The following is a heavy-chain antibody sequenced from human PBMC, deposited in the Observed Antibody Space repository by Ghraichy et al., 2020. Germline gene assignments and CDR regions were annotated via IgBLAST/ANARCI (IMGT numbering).Heavy chain of an antibody. CDR3: ITFDYADNGRAY. J-gene: IGHJ4*02. D-gene: IGHD4-17*01. Sequence: GSLRLSCAASGFAFRNTWMSWVRLLPGKGLEWVGRIKGKADGGTADYAAHVKGRVIISRDDSKSMLFLRMSRLKTEDTGVYYCITFDYADNGRAYWGQGTQVTVSS. V-gene: IGHV3-15*01. CDR2: IKGKADGGTA. CDR1: GFAFRNTW.